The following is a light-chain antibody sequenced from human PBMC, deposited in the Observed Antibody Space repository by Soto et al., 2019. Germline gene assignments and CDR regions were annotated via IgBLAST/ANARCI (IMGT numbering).Light chain of an antibody. CDR3: QQYNNWPWT. CDR1: QSVSSSY. V-gene: IGKV3-20*01. J-gene: IGKJ1*01. CDR2: GTG. Sequence: EIVLTQSPGTLSLSPGQRATLSCRASQSVSSSYLAWYQHKCGQAPRLLMFGTGSRATGIPDRFRGTGSGTDFTLIVNKLEPEDFAVYYCQQYNNWPWTFGQGTKVDIK.